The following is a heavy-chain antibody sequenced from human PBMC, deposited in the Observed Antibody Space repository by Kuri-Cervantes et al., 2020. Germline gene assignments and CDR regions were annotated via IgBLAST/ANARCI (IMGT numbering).Heavy chain of an antibody. V-gene: IGHV3-48*04. D-gene: IGHD6-13*01. Sequence: GGSLRLSCAASGFTFSSYGMHWVRQAPGKGLEWVSYISSSGSTIYYADSVKGRFTISRDNAKNSLYLQMNSLRAEDTAVYYCARVDSSSWYYYYYGMDVWGQGTTVTVSS. CDR2: ISSSGSTI. CDR3: ARVDSSSWYYYYYGMDV. CDR1: GFTFSSYG. J-gene: IGHJ6*02.